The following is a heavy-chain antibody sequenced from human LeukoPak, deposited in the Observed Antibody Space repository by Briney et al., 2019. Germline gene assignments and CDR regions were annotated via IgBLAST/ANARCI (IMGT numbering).Heavy chain of an antibody. D-gene: IGHD6-19*01. J-gene: IGHJ4*02. CDR1: GFTFSSYA. V-gene: IGHV3-30-3*01. CDR2: ISYDGSNK. CDR3: ASPYSSGWSFDY. Sequence: PGGSLRLSCAASGFTFSSYAMHWVRRAPGKGLEWVAVISYDGSNKYYADSVKGRFTISRDNSKNTLYLQMNSLRAEDTAVYYCASPYSSGWSFDYWGQGTLVTVSS.